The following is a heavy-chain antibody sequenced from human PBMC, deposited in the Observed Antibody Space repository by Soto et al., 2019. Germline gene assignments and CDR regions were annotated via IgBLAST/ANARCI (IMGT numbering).Heavy chain of an antibody. V-gene: IGHV3-23*01. J-gene: IGHJ4*02. CDR2: ISSSGTDT. CDR1: GSTFSSYV. D-gene: IGHD5-18*01. Sequence: GGSLRLSCAASGSTFSSYVMGWVRQAPGKGLEWVSVISSSGTDTYYADSVKGRFIISRDNSKNTLYLQMNSLRAEDTAVYYCAKQHGYADYWGQGTLVTVSS. CDR3: AKQHGYADY.